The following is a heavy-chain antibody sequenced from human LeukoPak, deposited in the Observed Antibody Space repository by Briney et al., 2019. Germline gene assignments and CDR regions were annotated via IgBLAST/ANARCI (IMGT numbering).Heavy chain of an antibody. Sequence: VASVKVSCKASGYTFTTYAMNWVRQAPGQGLEWMGWVNTYRGNPTYAQGFPGRFVFSLDTSVSTAFPQISSLKAEDTAVDFCSKDGLDGFAAPDYWGQGTLVTVSS. J-gene: IGHJ4*02. CDR3: SKDGLDGFAAPDY. V-gene: IGHV7-4-1*02. CDR2: VNTYRGNP. CDR1: GYTFTTYA. D-gene: IGHD5-24*01.